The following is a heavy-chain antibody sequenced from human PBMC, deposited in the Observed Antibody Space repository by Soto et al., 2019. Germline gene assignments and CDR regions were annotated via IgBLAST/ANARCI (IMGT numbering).Heavy chain of an antibody. Sequence: GGSLRLSCAASGFTFSSYGMHWVRQAPGKGLEWVAVIWYDGSNKYYADSVKGRFTISRDNSKNTLYLQMNSLRAEDTAVYYCARDPTTVTTYHYYYGMDVWGQGTTVTVSS. V-gene: IGHV3-33*01. CDR3: ARDPTTVTTYHYYYGMDV. CDR2: IWYDGSNK. CDR1: GFTFSSYG. J-gene: IGHJ6*02. D-gene: IGHD4-17*01.